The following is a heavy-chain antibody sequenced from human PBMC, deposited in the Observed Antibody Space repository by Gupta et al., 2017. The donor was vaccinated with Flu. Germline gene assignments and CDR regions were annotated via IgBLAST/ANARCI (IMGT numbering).Heavy chain of an antibody. CDR2: IIPIFGTA. D-gene: IGHD2-15*01. Sequence: APGQGLEWMGGIIPIFGTANYAQKFQGRVTITADESTSTAYMELSSLRSEDTAVYYCARTDSVVAATNPYYYGMDVWGQGTTVTVSS. V-gene: IGHV1-69*01. CDR3: ARTDSVVAATNPYYYGMDV. J-gene: IGHJ6*02.